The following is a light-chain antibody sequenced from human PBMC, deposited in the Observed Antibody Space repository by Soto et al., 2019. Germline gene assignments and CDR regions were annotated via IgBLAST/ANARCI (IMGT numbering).Light chain of an antibody. CDR2: DAS. CDR1: QSVSSH. V-gene: IGKV3-11*01. CDR3: QQRSNWPRELT. Sequence: TLSLSPGERATLSCKASQSVSSHLAWYQQKPGQAPRLLIYDASNRATGIPARFSGSGSGTDFTLTISSLEPEDVAVYYCQQRSNWPRELTFGGGTKVDIK. J-gene: IGKJ4*01.